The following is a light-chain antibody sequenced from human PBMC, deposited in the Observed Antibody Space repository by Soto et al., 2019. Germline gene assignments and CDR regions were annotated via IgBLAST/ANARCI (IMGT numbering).Light chain of an antibody. Sequence: EIVLTQSPGTLSLSPGERATLSCRASQSVSSSYLAWYQQKPGQAPRLLIYGASSRATGIPDRFSGSGSGTASTLTISRLEPEEFAVYYCQQYGSSPPLYTFGQGTKLEI. J-gene: IGKJ2*01. CDR3: QQYGSSPPLYT. CDR1: QSVSSSY. V-gene: IGKV3-20*01. CDR2: GAS.